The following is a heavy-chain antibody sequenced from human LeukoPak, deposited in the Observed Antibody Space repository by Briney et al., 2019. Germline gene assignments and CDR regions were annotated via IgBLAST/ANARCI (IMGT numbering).Heavy chain of an antibody. Sequence: GGSLRLSCAASGFTFSNYAMTWVRQAPGEGLEWVAFISQSGGRSTDYADSVRGRFTISRDNSEDTLYLQMNSLRAEDTAVYHCARDLGCSTSSCRYNWFDPWGQGTMVTVSS. D-gene: IGHD2-2*01. J-gene: IGHJ5*02. V-gene: IGHV3-23*01. CDR2: ISQSGGRST. CDR1: GFTFSNYA. CDR3: ARDLGCSTSSCRYNWFDP.